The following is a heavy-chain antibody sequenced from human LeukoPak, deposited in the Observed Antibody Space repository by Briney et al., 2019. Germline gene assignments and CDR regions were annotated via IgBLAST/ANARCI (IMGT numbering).Heavy chain of an antibody. D-gene: IGHD3-22*01. CDR3: ARRLSTFYYDNRGYYYGPFDY. V-gene: IGHV5-51*01. CDR1: GYSFTSYW. Sequence: GESLKISCKGSGYSFTSYWIGWVRQMPGKGLEWMGIIYPGDSDTRYSPSFQGQVTISADKSISTAYLQWSSLKASDTAIYFCARRLSTFYYDNRGYYYGPFDYWGQGTLVTVSS. J-gene: IGHJ4*02. CDR2: IYPGDSDT.